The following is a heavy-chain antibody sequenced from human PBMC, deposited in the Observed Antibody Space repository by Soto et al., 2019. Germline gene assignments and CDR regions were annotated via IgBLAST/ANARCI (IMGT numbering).Heavy chain of an antibody. CDR3: ATKDDHKDDQPYYYGMDV. V-gene: IGHV1-18*01. D-gene: IGHD3-16*01. J-gene: IGHJ6*02. CDR2: ISVFNGDT. Sequence: QVQLLQSGGEVKTPGASVKVSCKALGYTSSSYGINWVRQAPGQGLEWMGWISVFNGDTKYAQKFQGRVAITKDPGTSTAHMELRSLRSDDAAVYFCATKDDHKDDQPYYYGMDVWDQGPTVAVSS. CDR1: GYTSSSYG.